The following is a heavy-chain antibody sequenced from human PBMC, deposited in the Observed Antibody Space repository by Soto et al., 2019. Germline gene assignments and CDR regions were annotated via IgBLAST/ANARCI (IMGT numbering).Heavy chain of an antibody. J-gene: IGHJ6*02. V-gene: IGHV5-51*01. Sequence: GESLKISCMGSGYKFTNYWIGWVRQMPGKGLEWMGIIYPGDSATRYSPSFQGQVTISADKSISTAYLQWSSLEASDTAIYYCASHYCSGGRCPPPVYDYYYYAMDVWGQGTTVTVSS. CDR2: IYPGDSAT. CDR3: ASHYCSGGRCPPPVYDYYYYAMDV. CDR1: GYKFTNYW. D-gene: IGHD2-15*01.